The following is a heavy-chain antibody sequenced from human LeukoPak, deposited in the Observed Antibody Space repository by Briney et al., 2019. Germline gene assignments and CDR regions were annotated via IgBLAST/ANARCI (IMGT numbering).Heavy chain of an antibody. D-gene: IGHD2-15*01. CDR2: IYHSGST. J-gene: IGHJ5*02. V-gene: IGHV4-30-2*01. CDR1: GGSISSGGYS. CDR3: ARRSGGSWTSQQLYNWFDP. Sequence: SETLSLTCAVSGGSISSGGYSWSWIRQPPGKGLEWIGYIYHSGSTYYNPSLKSRVTISVDRSKNQFSLKLSSVTAADTAVYYCARRSGGSWTSQQLYNWFDPWGQGTLVTVSS.